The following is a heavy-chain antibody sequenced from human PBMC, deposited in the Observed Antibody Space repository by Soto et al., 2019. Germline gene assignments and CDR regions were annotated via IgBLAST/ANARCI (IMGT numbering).Heavy chain of an antibody. J-gene: IGHJ5*02. Sequence: GGSLRLSCAASGFTFSSYALSWARRAPGEGLEWVSDISSSSSTIYYADSVKGRFTISRDNAKNSLYLQMNSLRDEDTAVYYCAREGGNLNWFDPWGQGTLVTVSS. D-gene: IGHD1-26*01. CDR3: AREGGNLNWFDP. CDR2: ISSSSSTI. CDR1: GFTFSSYA. V-gene: IGHV3-48*02.